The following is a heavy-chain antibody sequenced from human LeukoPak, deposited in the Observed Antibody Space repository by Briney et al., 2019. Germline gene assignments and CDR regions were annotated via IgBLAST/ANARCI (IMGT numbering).Heavy chain of an antibody. CDR3: ARDKGYSSGWYLIYYYYGMDV. CDR1: GYTFTSDG. V-gene: IGHV1-18*01. CDR2: ISAYNGNT. J-gene: IGHJ6*02. D-gene: IGHD6-19*01. Sequence: GASVKVSCKASGYTFTSDGISWVRQAPGQGLEWMGWISAYNGNTNYAQKLQGRVTMTTDTSTSTAYMELRSLRSDDTAVYYCARDKGYSSGWYLIYYYYGMDVWGQGTTVTVSS.